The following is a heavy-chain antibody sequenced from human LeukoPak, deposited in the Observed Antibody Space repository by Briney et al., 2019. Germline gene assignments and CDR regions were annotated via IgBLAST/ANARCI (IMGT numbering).Heavy chain of an antibody. J-gene: IGHJ4*02. D-gene: IGHD3-9*01. Sequence: ASVKVSCNASGYTFTSYGISWVRQAPGQGLERMGWISAYNGNTNYAQKLQGRVTMTTDTSTSTAYMELRSLRSEDTAVYYCARGVSGILTGYFDYWGQGTLVTVSS. V-gene: IGHV1-18*01. CDR1: GYTFTSYG. CDR2: ISAYNGNT. CDR3: ARGVSGILTGYFDY.